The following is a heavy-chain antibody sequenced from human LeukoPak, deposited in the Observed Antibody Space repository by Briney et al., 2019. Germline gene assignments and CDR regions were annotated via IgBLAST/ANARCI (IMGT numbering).Heavy chain of an antibody. D-gene: IGHD3-22*01. CDR1: GGSISSGGYY. V-gene: IGHV4-31*03. Sequence: PSETLSLTCTVSGGSISSGGYYWSWIRQHPGKGLEWIGYIYYSGSTYYNPSLKSRVTISVDTSKNQFSLKLSSVTAADTAVYCCARGTYYDSSGYYYGFDYWGQGTLVTVSS. CDR2: IYYSGST. CDR3: ARGTYYDSSGYYYGFDY. J-gene: IGHJ4*02.